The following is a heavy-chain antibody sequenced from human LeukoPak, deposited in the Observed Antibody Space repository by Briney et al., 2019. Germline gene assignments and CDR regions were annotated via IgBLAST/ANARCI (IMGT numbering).Heavy chain of an antibody. CDR3: AKSSSTSLYYYYYYMDV. D-gene: IGHD2-2*01. CDR1: GFTFSSYG. V-gene: IGHV3-30*18. Sequence: GGSLRLSCAASGFTFSSYGMHWVRQAPGKGLEWVAVISYDGSNKYYADSVKGRFTISRDNSKNTLYLQMNSLRAEDTAVYYCAKSSSTSLYYYYYYMDVWGKGTTVTVSS. J-gene: IGHJ6*03. CDR2: ISYDGSNK.